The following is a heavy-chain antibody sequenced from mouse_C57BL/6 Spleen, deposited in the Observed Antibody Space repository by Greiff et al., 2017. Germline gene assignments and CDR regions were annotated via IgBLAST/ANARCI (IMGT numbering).Heavy chain of an antibody. CDR3: ALTNPYYAMDY. CDR2: IQPNSGST. V-gene: IGHV1-64*01. CDR1: GYTFTSYW. D-gene: IGHD4-1*01. J-gene: IGHJ4*01. Sequence: QVQLQQPGAELVKPGASVKLSCKASGYTFTSYWMHWVKQRPGQGLEWIGMIQPNSGSTNYNEKFKSKATLTVDKSSSTAYMQRSSLTSEDSAVYYCALTNPYYAMDYWGQGTSVTVSS.